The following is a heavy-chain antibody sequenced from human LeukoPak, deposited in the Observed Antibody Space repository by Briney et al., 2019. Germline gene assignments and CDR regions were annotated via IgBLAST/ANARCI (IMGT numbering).Heavy chain of an antibody. CDR1: GFTFSSYD. CDR2: ISYDRRNK. D-gene: IGHD2-2*01. J-gene: IGHJ4*02. V-gene: IGHV3-30*18. Sequence: PGRSLRLSCAASGFTFSSYDMHWVRQAPGKGLEWVAVISYDRRNKYYGDFVKGRFTISRDNSKNTLYLQMNSLRVEDTAVYYCAKDRHYSSNLFDCWGQGTLVTVSS. CDR3: AKDRHYSSNLFDC.